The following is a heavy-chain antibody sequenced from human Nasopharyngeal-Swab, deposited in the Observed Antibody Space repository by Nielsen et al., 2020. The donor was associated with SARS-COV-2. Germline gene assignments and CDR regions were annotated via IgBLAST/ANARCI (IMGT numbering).Heavy chain of an antibody. CDR2: ISSSSSTI. V-gene: IGHV3-48*04. D-gene: IGHD3-3*01. Sequence: GGSLRLSCAASGFTFSSYSLNWVRQAPGKGLEWVSFISSSSSTIKYADSVKGRFTISRDNAKNSLCLQMNSLRAEDTAVYYCARDARLTIFGVDPPGYYGMDVWGQGTTVTVSS. J-gene: IGHJ6*02. CDR1: GFTFSSYS. CDR3: ARDARLTIFGVDPPGYYGMDV.